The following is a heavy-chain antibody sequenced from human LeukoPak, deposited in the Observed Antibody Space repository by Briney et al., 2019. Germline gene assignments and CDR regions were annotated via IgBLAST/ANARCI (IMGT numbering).Heavy chain of an antibody. Sequence: ASVKVSCKASGGTFSSYAISWVRQAPGQGLEWMGGIIPIFGTANYAQKFQGRVTITTDESTSTAYMELSSLRSEDTAVYYCARERGYCSSTSCQYYFDYWGQGTLVTVSS. CDR1: GGTFSSYA. V-gene: IGHV1-69*05. D-gene: IGHD2-2*01. CDR2: IIPIFGTA. J-gene: IGHJ4*02. CDR3: ARERGYCSSTSCQYYFDY.